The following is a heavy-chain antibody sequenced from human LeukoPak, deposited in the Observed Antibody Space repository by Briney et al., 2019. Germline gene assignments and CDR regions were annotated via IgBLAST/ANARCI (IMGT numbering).Heavy chain of an antibody. CDR2: GFYSGSA. D-gene: IGHD4-17*01. V-gene: IGHV4-39*01. J-gene: IGHJ4*02. CDR3: ARLRGAMTSATSDFDY. Sequence: SETLSLTCTVSGGSISSSSYYWGWIRQPPGKGLEWIGSGFYSGSAYYNPSLKSRVTISVDTSKNQFSLNLSSVTAADTAVYYCARLRGAMTSATSDFDYWGQGTLVTVSS. CDR1: GGSISSSSYY.